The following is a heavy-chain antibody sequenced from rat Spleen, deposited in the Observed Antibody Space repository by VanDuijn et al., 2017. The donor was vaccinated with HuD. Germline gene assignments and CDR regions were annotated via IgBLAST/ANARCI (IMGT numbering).Heavy chain of an antibody. J-gene: IGHJ3*01. Sequence: EVQLVESGGGLVQPGRSLKLSCAASGFTFSSFPMAWVRQAPKKGLEWVASISTGGGSTYYPDSVKGRFTISRDNAKSTLYLQMNSLRSEDTATYYCTTRPYYSSLNWFPYWGQGTLVTVSS. CDR3: TTRPYYSSLNWFPY. D-gene: IGHD1-2*01. V-gene: IGHV5-46*01. CDR1: GFTFSSFP. CDR2: ISTGGGST.